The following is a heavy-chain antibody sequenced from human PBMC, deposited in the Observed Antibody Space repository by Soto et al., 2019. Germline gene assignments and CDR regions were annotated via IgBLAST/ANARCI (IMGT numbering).Heavy chain of an antibody. J-gene: IGHJ4*02. Sequence: PGGSLRLSCAASGFTFSSYGMHWVRQAPGKGLEWVAVISYDGSNKYYADSVKGRFTISRDNSKNTLYLQMNSLRAEDTAVYYCAKAYRRGYCSSTSCSWDYFDYWGQGTLVTVSS. V-gene: IGHV3-30*18. CDR2: ISYDGSNK. CDR1: GFTFSSYG. CDR3: AKAYRRGYCSSTSCSWDYFDY. D-gene: IGHD2-2*01.